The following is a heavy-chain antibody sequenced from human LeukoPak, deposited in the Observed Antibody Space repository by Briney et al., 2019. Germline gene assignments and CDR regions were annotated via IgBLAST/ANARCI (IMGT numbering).Heavy chain of an antibody. CDR2: MNPNSGNT. J-gene: IGHJ4*02. D-gene: IGHD1-14*01. CDR3: ARGTSEPYYFDY. CDR1: GYTFTSYD. V-gene: IGHV1-8*01. Sequence: ASVKVSCKASGYTFTSYDINWVRQATGQGLEWMGWMNPNSGNTGYAQKFQGRVTMTRNTSISTAYMELSSLRAEDTAVYYCARGTSEPYYFDYWGQGTLVTVSS.